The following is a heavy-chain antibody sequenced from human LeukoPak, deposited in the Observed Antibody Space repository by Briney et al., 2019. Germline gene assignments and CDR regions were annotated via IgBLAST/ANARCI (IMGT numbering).Heavy chain of an antibody. V-gene: IGHV4-39*07. D-gene: IGHD3/OR15-3a*01. Sequence: SETLSLTCTVSGGSISSSSYYWGWIRQPPGKGLEWIGNIYYSGSTYYNPSLKSRVTISVDTSKNQFSLRLSSVTAADTAVYYCARRTGYYFDYWGQGTLVTVSS. CDR1: GGSISSSSYY. J-gene: IGHJ4*02. CDR2: IYYSGST. CDR3: ARRTGYYFDY.